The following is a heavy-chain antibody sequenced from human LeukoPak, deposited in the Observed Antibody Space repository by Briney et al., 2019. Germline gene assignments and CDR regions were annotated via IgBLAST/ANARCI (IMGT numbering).Heavy chain of an antibody. V-gene: IGHV1-2*02. CDR3: ARESYSISSVFLDY. J-gene: IGHJ4*02. CDR2: INPNSGGT. D-gene: IGHD6-6*01. Sequence: ASVKVSCKASGYTFTGYYMHWVRQAPGQGLEWMGWINPNSGGTNYAQKFQGRVTMTRDTSISTAYMELSRLRSDDTAVYYCARESYSISSVFLDYWGQGTLVTVSS. CDR1: GYTFTGYY.